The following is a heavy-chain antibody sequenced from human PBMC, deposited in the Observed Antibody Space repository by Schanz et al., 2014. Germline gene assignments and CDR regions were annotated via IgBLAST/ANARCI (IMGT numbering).Heavy chain of an antibody. J-gene: IGHJ1*01. CDR1: GFRFDDYA. Sequence: EVQLVESGGGLVQPVRSLRLSCVASGFRFDDYAMHWVRQAPGKGLEWVSGMSWNAGSLGYGDSVKGRFTISRDNAKNSLYLQMNSLRAEDTALYYCARDTAQSCIGPSCFEYFQHWGQGALVTVSS. CDR3: ARDTAQSCIGPSCFEYFQH. D-gene: IGHD2-2*01. CDR2: MSWNAGSL. V-gene: IGHV3-9*01.